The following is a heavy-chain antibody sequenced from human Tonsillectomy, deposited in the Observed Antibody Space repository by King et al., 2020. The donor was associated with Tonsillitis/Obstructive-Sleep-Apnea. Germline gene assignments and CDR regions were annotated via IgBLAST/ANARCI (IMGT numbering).Heavy chain of an antibody. CDR1: GFTFSSYW. Sequence: VQLVESGGGLVQPGGSLRLSCAASGFTFSSYWMHWVRQAPGKGLVWVSRINSDGSSTRYADSVKGRFTISRDNAKNTLYLQMNSLSAEDTAVYYCARVYSSSWYAFDDWGQGTLVTGSS. J-gene: IGHJ4*02. V-gene: IGHV3-74*01. CDR2: INSDGSST. CDR3: ARVYSSSWYAFDD. D-gene: IGHD6-13*01.